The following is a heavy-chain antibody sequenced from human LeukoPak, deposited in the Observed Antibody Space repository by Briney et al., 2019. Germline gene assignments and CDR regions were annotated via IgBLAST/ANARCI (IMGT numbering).Heavy chain of an antibody. CDR2: IRNRADTYTT. D-gene: IGHD3-3*01. CDR3: AREVWSGYYTLYYFDY. CDR1: GFTFSDHY. Sequence: PGGSLRLSCAASGFTFSDHYMDWVRQAPGKGLEWVGRIRNRADTYTTEYAASVKGRFTISREDSKNSLYVQMNSLKTEDTAVYYCAREVWSGYYTLYYFDYWGQGTLVTVSS. J-gene: IGHJ4*02. V-gene: IGHV3-72*01.